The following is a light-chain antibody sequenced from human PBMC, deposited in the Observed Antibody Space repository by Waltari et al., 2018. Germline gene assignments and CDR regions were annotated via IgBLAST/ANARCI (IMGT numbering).Light chain of an antibody. CDR2: QDI. V-gene: IGLV3-1*01. J-gene: IGLJ2*01. CDR1: TWESNY. CDR3: QAWDSSTAHVI. Sequence: SHELTQAPSASVSPGQPASLPCPGDTWESNYFCRHQQRPGQSPLLVIYQDIKRPSGIPERFSGSNSGNTATLAISATQAMDEADYYCQAWDSSTAHVIFGGGTKLTVL.